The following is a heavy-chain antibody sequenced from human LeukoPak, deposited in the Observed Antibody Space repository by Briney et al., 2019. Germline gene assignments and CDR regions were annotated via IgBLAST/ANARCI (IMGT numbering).Heavy chain of an antibody. D-gene: IGHD6-13*01. CDR3: ARAYSSSWYGDLGY. J-gene: IGHJ4*02. CDR1: GGSISSYY. V-gene: IGHV4-59*01. Sequence: SETLSLTCTVSGGSISSYYWSWIRQPPGKGLEWIGYIYYSGSTNYNPSLKSRVTISIDMSKNQFSLKLSSVTAADTAVYYCARAYSSSWYGDLGYWGQGTLVTVSS. CDR2: IYYSGST.